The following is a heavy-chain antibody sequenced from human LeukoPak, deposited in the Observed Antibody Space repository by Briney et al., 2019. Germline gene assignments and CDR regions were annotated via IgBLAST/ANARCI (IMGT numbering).Heavy chain of an antibody. CDR2: INAGNGNT. CDR1: GYTLTELS. D-gene: IGHD5-18*01. CDR3: ARGTTWIQLTTFDY. Sequence: ASVKVSCKVSGYTLTELSMHWVRQAPGQRLEWMGWINAGNGNTKYSQKFQGRVTITRDRSASTAYMELSSLRSEDTAVYYCARGTTWIQLTTFDYWGQGTLVTVSS. J-gene: IGHJ4*02. V-gene: IGHV1-3*01.